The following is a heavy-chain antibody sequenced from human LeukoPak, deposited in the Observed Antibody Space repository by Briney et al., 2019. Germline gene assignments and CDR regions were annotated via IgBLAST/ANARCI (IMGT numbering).Heavy chain of an antibody. Sequence: ASVKVSCKASGYTFTGYYMHWVRQAPGQGLEWMGWINTNTGKPVYAQGLTGRFVFSWDTSVSTAYLQISSLKTEDTGIYFCTSVIVGATAPWFDPWGQGTPVTVSS. CDR2: INTNTGKP. V-gene: IGHV7-4-1*02. J-gene: IGHJ5*02. CDR1: GYTFTGYY. D-gene: IGHD1-26*01. CDR3: TSVIVGATAPWFDP.